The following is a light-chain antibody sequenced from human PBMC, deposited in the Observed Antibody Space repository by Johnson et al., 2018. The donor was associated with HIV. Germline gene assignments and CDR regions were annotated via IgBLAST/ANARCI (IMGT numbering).Light chain of an antibody. CDR2: DNN. CDR1: SSNIGNNY. CDR3: GRWDSSRSAGGYV. V-gene: IGLV1-51*01. J-gene: IGLJ1*01. Sequence: QSVLTQPPSVSAAPGQKVTISCSGSSSNIGNNYVSWYQQLPGTAPKLLIYDNNKRPSGIPDRFSGSKSGTSATLGITGLQTGDEAEYYCGRWDSSRSAGGYVFGTGTKVTVL.